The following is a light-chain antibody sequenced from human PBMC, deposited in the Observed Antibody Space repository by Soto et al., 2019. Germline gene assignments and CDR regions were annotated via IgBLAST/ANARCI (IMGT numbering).Light chain of an antibody. Sequence: NFMLTQPHSVSESPGKTVTISCTRSSGSIASNYVQWYQQRPGSAPTTVIYEDNQRPSGVPDRFSGSIDSSSNSASLTISGLKTEDEADYYCQSFEVFGGGTKLTVL. CDR2: EDN. CDR3: QSFEV. CDR1: SGSIASNY. V-gene: IGLV6-57*04. J-gene: IGLJ3*02.